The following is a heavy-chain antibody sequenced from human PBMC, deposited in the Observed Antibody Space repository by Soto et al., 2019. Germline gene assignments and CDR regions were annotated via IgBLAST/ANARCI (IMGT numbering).Heavy chain of an antibody. Sequence: GGSLRLSCAASGFTFSSFGMHWVRQAPGKGLQWVAVISYDGSDKYYADSVKGRFTISRDDSTSTLYLQMNSLRAEDTAVYYCAKTSGYDYVWGSSGLDPWGQGTLVTVSS. V-gene: IGHV3-30*18. CDR1: GFTFSSFG. CDR3: AKTSGYDYVWGSSGLDP. D-gene: IGHD3-16*01. J-gene: IGHJ5*02. CDR2: ISYDGSDK.